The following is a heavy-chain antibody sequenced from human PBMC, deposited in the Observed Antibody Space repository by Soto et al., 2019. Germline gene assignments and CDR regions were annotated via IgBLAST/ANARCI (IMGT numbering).Heavy chain of an antibody. CDR1: GFIFRSYG. D-gene: IGHD2-21*01. Sequence: QVQLVESGGGVVQPGRSLRLSCAASGFIFRSYGMHWVRQAPGKGLEWVAVIWYDGSNKYYPDSVKGRFTISRDNSKNTLSLQMNSLRAEDTAVYYCAREADGGEGPLDCWGQGTLVTVSS. J-gene: IGHJ4*02. CDR3: AREADGGEGPLDC. CDR2: IWYDGSNK. V-gene: IGHV3-33*01.